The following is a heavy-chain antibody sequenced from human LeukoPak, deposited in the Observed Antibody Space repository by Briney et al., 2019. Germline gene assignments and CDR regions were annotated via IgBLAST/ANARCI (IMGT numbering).Heavy chain of an antibody. J-gene: IGHJ4*02. Sequence: ASVKASCKASGYTFTGYYMHWVRQAPGQGLEWMGWINPNSGGTNYAQKFQGRVTMTRDTSISTAYMELSSLRSDDTAVYYCARDAAGMFVVVVAADFDYWGQGTLVTVSS. D-gene: IGHD2-15*01. V-gene: IGHV1-2*02. CDR3: ARDAAGMFVVVVAADFDY. CDR1: GYTFTGYY. CDR2: INPNSGGT.